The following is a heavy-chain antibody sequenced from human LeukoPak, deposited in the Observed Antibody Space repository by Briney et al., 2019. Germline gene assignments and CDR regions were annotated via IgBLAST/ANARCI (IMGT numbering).Heavy chain of an antibody. J-gene: IGHJ5*02. CDR1: GYTFTSYD. D-gene: IGHD3-10*01. CDR2: INPSGDST. Sequence: ASVRVSCKASGYTFTSYDINWVRQAPGQGLEWMGIINPSGDSTSYAQKFQGRVTMTRDMSTSTVYMELSSLRSEDTAVYYCAREDSMVRGVIIRWFDPWGQGTLVTVSS. CDR3: AREDSMVRGVIIRWFDP. V-gene: IGHV1-46*01.